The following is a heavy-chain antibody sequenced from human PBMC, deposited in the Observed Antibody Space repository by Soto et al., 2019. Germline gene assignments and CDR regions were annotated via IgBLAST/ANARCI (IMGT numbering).Heavy chain of an antibody. CDR3: TTDLGYCSGGSCDDY. J-gene: IGHJ4*02. CDR2: IKSKTDGGTT. CDR1: GFTFSNAW. D-gene: IGHD2-15*01. Sequence: PGGSLRLSCAASGFTFSNAWMNWVRQAPGKGLEWVGRIKSKTDGGTTDYAAPVKGRFTISRDDSKNTLYLQMNSLKTEDTAVYYCTTDLGYCSGGSCDDYWGQGTLVTVSS. V-gene: IGHV3-15*07.